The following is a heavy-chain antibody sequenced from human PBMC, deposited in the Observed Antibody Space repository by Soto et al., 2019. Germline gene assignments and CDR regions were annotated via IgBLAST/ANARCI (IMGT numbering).Heavy chain of an antibody. CDR1: GFTFDDYA. Sequence: GGSLRLSCAASGFTFDDYAMHWVQQAPGKGLEWVSGISWNSGSIGYADSVKGRFTISRDNAKNSLYLQMNSLRAEDTALYYCAKDMGVVVACDAFDIWGQGTMVTVSS. D-gene: IGHD2-15*01. CDR2: ISWNSGSI. V-gene: IGHV3-9*01. CDR3: AKDMGVVVACDAFDI. J-gene: IGHJ3*02.